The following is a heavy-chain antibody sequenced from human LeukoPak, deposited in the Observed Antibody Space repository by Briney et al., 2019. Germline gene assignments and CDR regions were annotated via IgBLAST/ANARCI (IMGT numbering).Heavy chain of an antibody. D-gene: IGHD3-22*01. CDR1: GFTFSSYG. V-gene: IGHV3-30*02. Sequence: GGSLRLSCAASGFTFSSYGMHWVRQAPGKGLEWVAFIRYDGSNKYYADSVKGRFTISRDNSKNTLYLQMNSLRAEDTAVYYCARGSRPHHYYDSSGGIDYWGQGTLVTVSS. J-gene: IGHJ4*02. CDR2: IRYDGSNK. CDR3: ARGSRPHHYYDSSGGIDY.